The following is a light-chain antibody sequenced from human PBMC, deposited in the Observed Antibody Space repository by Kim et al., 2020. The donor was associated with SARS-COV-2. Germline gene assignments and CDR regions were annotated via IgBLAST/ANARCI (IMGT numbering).Light chain of an antibody. Sequence: SASVGDKVTITCRASRDIRGFLAWYQQIPGKAPKLLIHAASTLYSGAPSRFSGSGSATHFTLTISSLQPEDFGSYYCQQVKTFPHTFGQGTKLEI. J-gene: IGKJ2*01. CDR1: RDIRGF. V-gene: IGKV1-9*01. CDR3: QQVKTFPHT. CDR2: AAS.